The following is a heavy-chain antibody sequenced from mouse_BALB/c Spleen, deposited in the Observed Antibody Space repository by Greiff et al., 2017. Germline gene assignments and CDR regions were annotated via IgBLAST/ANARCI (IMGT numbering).Heavy chain of an antibody. Sequence: EVQLQQSGAELVRSGASVKLSCTASGFNIKDYYMHWVKQRPEQGLEWIGWIDPENGDTEYAPKFQGKATMTADTSSNTAYLQLSSLTSEDTAVYYCNAAYGNYAAYWGQGTLVTVSA. D-gene: IGHD2-10*02. V-gene: IGHV14-4*02. J-gene: IGHJ3*01. CDR2: IDPENGDT. CDR3: NAAYGNYAAY. CDR1: GFNIKDYY.